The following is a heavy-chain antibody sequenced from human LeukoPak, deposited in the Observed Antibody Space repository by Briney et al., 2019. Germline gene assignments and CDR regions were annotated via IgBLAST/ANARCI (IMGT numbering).Heavy chain of an antibody. Sequence: SETLSLTCAVSGGSIRSGGYSWSWIRQPPGKDLEWIGYIYHSGSTYYNPSLKSRVTISVDRSKNQFSLKLSSVTAADTAVYYCARVDLFLGYSSSWYTRGYNWFDPWGQGTLVTVSS. CDR2: IYHSGST. V-gene: IGHV4-30-2*01. CDR1: GGSIRSGGYS. J-gene: IGHJ5*02. CDR3: ARVDLFLGYSSSWYTRGYNWFDP. D-gene: IGHD6-13*01.